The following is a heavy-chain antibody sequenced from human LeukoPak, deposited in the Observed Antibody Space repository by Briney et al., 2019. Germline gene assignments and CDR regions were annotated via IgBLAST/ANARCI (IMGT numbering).Heavy chain of an antibody. D-gene: IGHD5-24*01. J-gene: IGHJ4*02. CDR3: ARDGYNPLFDY. Sequence: GGSLRLSCAASGFTFSSYGMSWVRQAPGNGLEWVANIKQDGSEKYYVDSVKGRFTISRDNAKNSLYLQMNSLRAEDTAVYYCARDGYNPLFDYWGQGTLVTVSS. V-gene: IGHV3-7*01. CDR1: GFTFSSYG. CDR2: IKQDGSEK.